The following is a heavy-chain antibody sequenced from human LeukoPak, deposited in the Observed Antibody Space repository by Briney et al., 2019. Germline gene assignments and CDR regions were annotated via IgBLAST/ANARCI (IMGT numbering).Heavy chain of an antibody. J-gene: IGHJ4*02. Sequence: TGGSLRLSCAASGFTFSSHAMGWVRQSPGKGLEWVSTISGSGDRTFYADSVKGRFTISRDKSKNTLYLHMNSLRADDTALYYCANQPGNYFDYWGQGTLVTVSS. CDR3: ANQPGNYFDY. D-gene: IGHD2-2*01. V-gene: IGHV3-23*01. CDR1: GFTFSSHA. CDR2: ISGSGDRT.